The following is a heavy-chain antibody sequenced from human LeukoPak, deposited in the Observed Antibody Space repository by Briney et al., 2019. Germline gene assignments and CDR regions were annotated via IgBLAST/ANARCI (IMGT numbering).Heavy chain of an antibody. D-gene: IGHD3-10*01. V-gene: IGHV4-39*07. CDR3: ARDGLWFGELGWFDP. J-gene: IGHJ5*02. Sequence: SETLSLTCTVSGGSISSSSYYWGWIRQPPGKGLEWIGSIYYSGSTYYNPSLKSRVTVSVDTSKNQFSLKLSSVTAADTAVYYCARDGLWFGELGWFDPWGQGTLVTVSS. CDR2: IYYSGST. CDR1: GGSISSSSYY.